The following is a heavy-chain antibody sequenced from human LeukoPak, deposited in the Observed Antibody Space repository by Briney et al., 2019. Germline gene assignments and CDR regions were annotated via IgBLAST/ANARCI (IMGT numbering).Heavy chain of an antibody. CDR3: AKGESYSSGWYSAFDI. V-gene: IGHV3-23*01. J-gene: IGHJ3*02. D-gene: IGHD6-19*01. CDR2: ISGSGGST. Sequence: PGGSLRLSCAASGFTFSSYAMSWVRQAPGKGLEWVSAISGSGGSTYYADSVKGRFTISRDNSKNTLYLQMNSLRAEDTAVYYCAKGESYSSGWYSAFDIWGQGTMVTVSS. CDR1: GFTFSSYA.